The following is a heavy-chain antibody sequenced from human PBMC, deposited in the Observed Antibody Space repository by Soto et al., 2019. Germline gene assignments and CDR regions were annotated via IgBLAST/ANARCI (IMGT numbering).Heavy chain of an antibody. CDR2: ISYDGSNK. D-gene: IGHD1-1*01. CDR1: GFTFSSYA. V-gene: IGHV3-30-3*01. Sequence: GGSLRLSCAASGFTFSSYAMHWVRQAPGKGLEWVAVISYDGSNKYYADSVKGRFTISRDNSKNTLYLQMNSLRAEDTAMYYCARQISRHNYNIFDYWGQGTLVTVS. CDR3: ARQISRHNYNIFDY. J-gene: IGHJ4*02.